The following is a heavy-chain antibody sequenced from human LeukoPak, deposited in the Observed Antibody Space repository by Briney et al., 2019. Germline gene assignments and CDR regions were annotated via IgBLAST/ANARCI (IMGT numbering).Heavy chain of an antibody. CDR2: IIPILGIA. CDR1: GGTFSNYT. CDR3: ARAVVVPAAIDWYFDL. D-gene: IGHD2-2*02. J-gene: IGHJ2*01. V-gene: IGHV1-69*02. Sequence: ASVKVSCKASGGTFSNYTISWVRQAPGQGLEWMGRIIPILGIANYAQKFQGRVTITADKSTSTAYMELSSLRSEDTAVYYCARAVVVPAAIDWYFDLWGRGTLVTVSS.